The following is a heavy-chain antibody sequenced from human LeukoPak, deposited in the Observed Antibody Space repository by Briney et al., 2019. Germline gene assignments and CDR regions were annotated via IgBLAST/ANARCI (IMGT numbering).Heavy chain of an antibody. V-gene: IGHV3-48*04. J-gene: IGHJ5*02. CDR3: ARAPDLFPGAIPERLDP. CDR1: GFTFSSYS. D-gene: IGHD1-14*01. CDR2: ISSSSGTI. Sequence: GGSLRLSCVASGFTFSSYSMNWARQAPGKGLEWILFISSSSGTIFSADSVKGRFSISRDNANNSVFPQMNSLRTDDTAVYYCARAPDLFPGAIPERLDPWGQGTLVTVSS.